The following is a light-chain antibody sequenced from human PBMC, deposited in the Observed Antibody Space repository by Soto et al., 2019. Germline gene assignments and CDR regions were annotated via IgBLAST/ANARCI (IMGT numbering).Light chain of an antibody. Sequence: QSVLTQPPSASGSPGQSVTISCTGTSSDVGGYNYVSWYQQHPGRAPKLMIYEVTTRPSGVPDRFSGSKSGNTASLTVSGLQVEDEADYYCSSYAGSDNLLFGGGTKVTVL. J-gene: IGLJ2*01. V-gene: IGLV2-8*01. CDR2: EVT. CDR3: SSYAGSDNLL. CDR1: SSDVGGYNY.